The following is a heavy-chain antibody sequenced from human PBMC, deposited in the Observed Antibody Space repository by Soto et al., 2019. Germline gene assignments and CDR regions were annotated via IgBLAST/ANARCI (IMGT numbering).Heavy chain of an antibody. CDR2: MYYTGVT. CDR3: ARGGEPLDYYGLDV. Sequence: PSETLSLTCSVSGGSVRSGNHFWNWIRQPPGRGLEWLGYMYYTGVTNYNPSLKSRVSMSVDTSKDQFSLNLTSLTAADTAVYYCARGGEPLDYYGLDVWGQGTTVTVSS. V-gene: IGHV4-61*01. CDR1: GGSVRSGNHF. J-gene: IGHJ6*02.